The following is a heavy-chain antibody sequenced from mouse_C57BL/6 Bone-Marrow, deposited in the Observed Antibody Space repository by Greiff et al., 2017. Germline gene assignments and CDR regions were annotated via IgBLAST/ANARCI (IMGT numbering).Heavy chain of an antibody. D-gene: IGHD2-1*01. CDR3: VRHLYYGNWGFAY. CDR2: IRSKSNNYAT. V-gene: IGHV10-1*01. CDR1: GFSFNTYA. J-gene: IGHJ3*01. Sequence: EVQLVESGGGLVQPKGSLKLSCAASGFSFNTYAMNWVRQAPGKGLEWVARIRSKSNNYATDYADSVKDRFTISRDDSESMLYLQMNNLKTEDTAMYYCVRHLYYGNWGFAYWGQGTLVTVSA.